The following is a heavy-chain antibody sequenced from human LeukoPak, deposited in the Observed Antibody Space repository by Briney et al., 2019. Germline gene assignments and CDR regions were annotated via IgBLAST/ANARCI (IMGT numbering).Heavy chain of an antibody. CDR2: ISSSGSTI. V-gene: IGHV3-48*03. D-gene: IGHD4-17*01. CDR1: GFTYSSYE. CDR3: ARDYGDYGAYYYYMDV. Sequence: GGSLRLSCAASGFTYSSYEMNWVRQAPGKGLEWVSYISSSGSTIYYADSVKGRFTISRDNAKNSPYLQMNSLRAEDTAVYYCARDYGDYGAYYYYMDVWGKGTTVTISS. J-gene: IGHJ6*03.